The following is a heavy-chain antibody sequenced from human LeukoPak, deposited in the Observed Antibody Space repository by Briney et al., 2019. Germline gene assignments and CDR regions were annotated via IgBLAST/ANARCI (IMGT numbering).Heavy chain of an antibody. CDR1: GGSISSSSYY. CDR2: SGST. V-gene: IGHV4-39*07. Sequence: SETLSLTCTVSGGSISSSSYYWGWIRQPPGRGLEWIGSSGSTYYNPSLKSRVTISVDTSKNQFSLKLSSVTAADTAVYYCARAEEYCSGGSCYTDFDYWGQGTLVTVSS. J-gene: IGHJ4*02. D-gene: IGHD2-15*01. CDR3: ARAEEYCSGGSCYTDFDY.